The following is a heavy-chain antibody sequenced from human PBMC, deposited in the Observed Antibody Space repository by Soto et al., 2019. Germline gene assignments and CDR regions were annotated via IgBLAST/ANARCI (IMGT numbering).Heavy chain of an antibody. CDR1: GYTFTNYG. CDR3: ARDNGDSSGSLVDY. CDR2: ISGYNGNT. Sequence: ASVKVSCKASGYTFTNYGTSWVRQAPGQGLEWMGWISGYNGNTDYAQKLQDRVTMTTDTATTTAYMELRSLRSDDTAVYYCARDNGDSSGSLVDYWGQGTLVTVSS. D-gene: IGHD3-22*01. V-gene: IGHV1-18*04. J-gene: IGHJ4*02.